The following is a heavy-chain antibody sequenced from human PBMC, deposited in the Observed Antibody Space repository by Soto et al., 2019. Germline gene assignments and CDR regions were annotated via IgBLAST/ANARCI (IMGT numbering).Heavy chain of an antibody. Sequence: SGPTLVKPPQPLTLTCTFSGFSLSTSGVGVGWIRQPPGKALEWLALIYWNDDKRYSPSLKSRLTITKDTSKNQVVLTMTNMDPVDTATYYCAQSQSYSEYNWFDPWGQGTLVTVSS. CDR1: GFSLSTSGVG. V-gene: IGHV2-5*01. J-gene: IGHJ5*02. CDR3: AQSQSYSEYNWFDP. CDR2: IYWNDDK. D-gene: IGHD1-26*01.